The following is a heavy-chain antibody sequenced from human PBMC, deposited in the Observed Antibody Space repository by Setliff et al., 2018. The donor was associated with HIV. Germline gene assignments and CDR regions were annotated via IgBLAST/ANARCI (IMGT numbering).Heavy chain of an antibody. Sequence: LSLTCAVYGGSFSGYYWSWIRQPPGKGLEWIGEINHSGSTNYNPSLKSRVTISVDTSKNQFSLKLSSVTAADTAVYYCAREGSPNAFDIWGQGTMVTVSS. CDR2: INHSGST. V-gene: IGHV4-34*01. D-gene: IGHD3-10*01. J-gene: IGHJ3*02. CDR1: GGSFSGYY. CDR3: AREGSPNAFDI.